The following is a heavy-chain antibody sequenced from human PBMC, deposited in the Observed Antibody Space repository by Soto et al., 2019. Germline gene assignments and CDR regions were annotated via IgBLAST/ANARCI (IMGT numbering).Heavy chain of an antibody. J-gene: IGHJ6*02. CDR2: ISWNSGSI. V-gene: IGHV3-9*01. D-gene: IGHD3-3*01. Sequence: GGSLRLSCAASGFTFDDYAMHWVRQAPGKGLEWVSGISWNSGSIGYADSVKGRFTISRDNAKNSLYLQMNSLRAEDTALYYCAKWSYDYYGMDVWGQGTTVTVSS. CDR1: GFTFDDYA. CDR3: AKWSYDYYGMDV.